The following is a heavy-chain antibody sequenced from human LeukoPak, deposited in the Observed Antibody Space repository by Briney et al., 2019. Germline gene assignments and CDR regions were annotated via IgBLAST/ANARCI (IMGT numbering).Heavy chain of an antibody. J-gene: IGHJ4*02. V-gene: IGHV4-30-2*01. CDR3: ARGDHYGSGSYYKGGFDY. CDR1: GGSISSGGYS. CDR2: IYHSGST. Sequence: SETLSLTCAVSGGSISSGGYSWRWIRQPPGKGLEWIGYIYHSGSTYYNPSLKSRVTISVDRSKNQFSLKLSSVTAADTAVYYCARGDHYGSGSYYKGGFDYWGQGTLVTVSS. D-gene: IGHD3-10*01.